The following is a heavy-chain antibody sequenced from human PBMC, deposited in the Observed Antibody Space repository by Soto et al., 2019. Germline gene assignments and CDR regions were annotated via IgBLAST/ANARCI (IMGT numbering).Heavy chain of an antibody. V-gene: IGHV1-8*01. J-gene: IGHJ6*02. CDR1: GYTFTSYD. CDR2: MNPNSGNT. D-gene: IGHD6-13*01. CDR3: PRKGIVAAADYYYYGMDV. Sequence: QVQLVQSGAEVKKPGASVKVSCKASGYTFTSYDINWVRQATGQGLEWMGWMNPNSGNTGYAQKFQGRVTMTRNTSISTAYMELSSLRSEDTAVYYCPRKGIVAAADYYYYGMDVWGQGTTVTVSS.